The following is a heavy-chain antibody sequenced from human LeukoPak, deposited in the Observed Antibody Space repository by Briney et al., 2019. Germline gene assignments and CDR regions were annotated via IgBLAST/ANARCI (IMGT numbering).Heavy chain of an antibody. Sequence: ASVKVPCKASGYTFTSYDINWVRQATGQGLEWMGWMNPNSGNTGYAQKFQGRVTITRNTAISTAYMELCSLRSEDTAVYYCARNSGSSTNAFDIWGQGTMVTVSS. J-gene: IGHJ3*02. CDR2: MNPNSGNT. CDR1: GYTFTSYD. CDR3: ARNSGSSTNAFDI. D-gene: IGHD1-26*01. V-gene: IGHV1-8*03.